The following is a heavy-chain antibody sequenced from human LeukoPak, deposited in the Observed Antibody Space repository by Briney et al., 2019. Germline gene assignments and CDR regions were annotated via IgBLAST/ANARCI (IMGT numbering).Heavy chain of an antibody. CDR3: AMGLRGYSYGYRGAPY. CDR2: IYPGDSDT. Sequence: GESLKISCKGSGYSFTSYWIGWVRQMPGKGLEWMGIIYPGDSDTRYSPSFQGQVTISADKSISTAYLQWSSLKASDTAMYYCAMGLRGYSYGYRGAPYWGQGTLVTVSS. CDR1: GYSFTSYW. J-gene: IGHJ4*02. V-gene: IGHV5-51*01. D-gene: IGHD5-18*01.